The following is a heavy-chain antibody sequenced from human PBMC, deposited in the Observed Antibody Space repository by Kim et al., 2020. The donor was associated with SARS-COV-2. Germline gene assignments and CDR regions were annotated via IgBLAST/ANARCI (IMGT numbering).Heavy chain of an antibody. Sequence: YAQKCQGRVAMTEDTSTDTAYMELSSLRSEDTAVYYCATPTGYDSSGYGYWGQGTLVTVSS. D-gene: IGHD3-22*01. CDR3: ATPTGYDSSGYGY. V-gene: IGHV1-24*01. J-gene: IGHJ4*02.